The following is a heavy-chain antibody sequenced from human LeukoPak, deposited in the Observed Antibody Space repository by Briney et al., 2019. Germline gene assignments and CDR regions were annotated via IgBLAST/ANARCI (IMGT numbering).Heavy chain of an antibody. CDR2: IYYSGST. CDR1: GGSISSYY. J-gene: IGHJ4*02. CDR3: ARSHSVWTSFDY. D-gene: IGHD3/OR15-3a*01. Sequence: PSETLSLTCTVSGGSISSYYWSWIRQPPGKGLEWIGYIYYSGSTNYNPSLKSRVTISVDASKNQFSLKLSSVTAADTAVYYCARSHSVWTSFDYWGQGTLVTVSS. V-gene: IGHV4-59*01.